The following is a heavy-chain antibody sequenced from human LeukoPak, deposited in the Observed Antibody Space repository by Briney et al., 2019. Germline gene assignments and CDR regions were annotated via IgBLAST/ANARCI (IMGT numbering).Heavy chain of an antibody. CDR3: AKDLGLYYYDSSGPPVFDY. J-gene: IGHJ4*02. Sequence: GGSLRLSCAASGFTFSDFWMHWVRQAPGKGLVWVSRINSGGTVTNYADSVKGRFTISRDNSKNTLYLQMNSLRAEDTAVYYCAKDLGLYYYDSSGPPVFDYWGQGTLVTVSS. V-gene: IGHV3-74*01. CDR2: INSGGTVT. CDR1: GFTFSDFW. D-gene: IGHD3-22*01.